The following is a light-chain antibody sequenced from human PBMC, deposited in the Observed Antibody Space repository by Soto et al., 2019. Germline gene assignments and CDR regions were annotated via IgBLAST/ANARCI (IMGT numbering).Light chain of an antibody. Sequence: DIQMTQSPSTLSASVGDRVSFTCRASQSISTYLAWYQQKPGRAPQALIYRASSLESGVPSRFSGSGSGTGFTLTISSLLPDDFATYYCQQYNEYPYTFGQGTKLEIK. V-gene: IGKV1-5*03. CDR2: RAS. CDR3: QQYNEYPYT. J-gene: IGKJ2*01. CDR1: QSISTY.